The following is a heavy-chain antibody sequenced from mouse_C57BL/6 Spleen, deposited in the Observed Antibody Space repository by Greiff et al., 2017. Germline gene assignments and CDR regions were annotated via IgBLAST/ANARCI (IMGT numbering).Heavy chain of an antibody. D-gene: IGHD1-1*01. CDR1: GYSFTGYF. J-gene: IGHJ3*01. V-gene: IGHV1-20*01. CDR2: INPYNGDT. CDR3: ARRGGNYEAWFAY. Sequence: VQLKQSGPELVKPGDSVKISCKASGYSFTGYFMNWVMQSHGKSLEWIGRINPYNGDTFYNQKFKGKATLTVDKSSSTAHMELRSLTSEDSAVYYCARRGGNYEAWFAYWGQGTLVTVSA.